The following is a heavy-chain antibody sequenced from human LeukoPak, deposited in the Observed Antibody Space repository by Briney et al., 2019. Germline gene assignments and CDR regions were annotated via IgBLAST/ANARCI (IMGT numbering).Heavy chain of an antibody. Sequence: GGSLRFSCAASGFTFSSYWMNWARQAPGKGLEWVASINHNGNVNYYVDSVEGRFTISRDNAKNSLYLQMSNLRAEDTAVYFCARGGGLDVWGQGATVTVSS. CDR1: GFTFSSYW. D-gene: IGHD3-16*01. CDR3: ARGGGLDV. J-gene: IGHJ6*02. V-gene: IGHV3-7*03. CDR2: INHNGNVN.